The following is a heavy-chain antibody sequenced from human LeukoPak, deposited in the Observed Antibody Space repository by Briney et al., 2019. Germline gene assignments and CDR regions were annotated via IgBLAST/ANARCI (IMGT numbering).Heavy chain of an antibody. Sequence: LRLSCAASGFTFSSYSMNWVRQPPGKGLEWIGYIYYSGSTNYNPSLKSRVTISVDTSKNQFSLKLSSVTAADTAVYYCAGGHYYDSSGYVFSYWGQGTLVTVSS. V-gene: IGHV4-59*01. J-gene: IGHJ4*02. CDR3: AGGHYYDSSGYVFSY. CDR1: GFTFSSYS. CDR2: IYYSGST. D-gene: IGHD3-22*01.